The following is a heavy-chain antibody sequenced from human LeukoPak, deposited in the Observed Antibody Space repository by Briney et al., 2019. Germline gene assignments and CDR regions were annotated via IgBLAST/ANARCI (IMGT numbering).Heavy chain of an antibody. D-gene: IGHD3-3*01. CDR1: GYSFTSFG. CDR2: ISAYNGNT. V-gene: IGHV1-18*01. J-gene: IGHJ4*02. Sequence: ASVKVSCKASGYSFTSFGISWVRQAPGQGLEWMGWISAYNGNTRSAQKFQGRVTMTTDTSTSTAYMELRSLRFDDTAVFYCVRDLGVDTSLIFFDFWGQGTLVTVSS. CDR3: VRDLGVDTSLIFFDF.